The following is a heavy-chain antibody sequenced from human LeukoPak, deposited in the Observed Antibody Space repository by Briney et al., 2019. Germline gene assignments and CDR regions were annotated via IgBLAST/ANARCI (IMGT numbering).Heavy chain of an antibody. CDR3: ARQSIAARRAFDI. Sequence: KPSETLSLTCSVSGGSISSYYWSWIRQPPGKGLEYIGYSYYSGSTDYSPSLKRRVTISVDTSNQFSLMLTPVTAADTAVYYCARQSIAARRAFDIWGQGTMVTVSS. V-gene: IGHV4-59*08. CDR2: SYYSGST. D-gene: IGHD6-6*01. CDR1: GGSISSYY. J-gene: IGHJ3*02.